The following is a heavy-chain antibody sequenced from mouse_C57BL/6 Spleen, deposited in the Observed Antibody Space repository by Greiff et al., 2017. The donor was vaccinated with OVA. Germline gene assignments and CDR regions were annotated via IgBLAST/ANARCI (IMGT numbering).Heavy chain of an antibody. J-gene: IGHJ3*01. Sequence: EVMLVESGGGLVKPGGSLKLSCAASGFTFSDYGMHWVRQAPEKGLEWVAYISSGSSTIYYADTVKGRFTISRDNAKNTLFLQMTSLRSEDTAMYYCARPVDSSGYWFACWGQGTLVTVSA. CDR2: ISSGSSTI. D-gene: IGHD3-2*02. CDR3: ARPVDSSGYWFAC. CDR1: GFTFSDYG. V-gene: IGHV5-17*01.